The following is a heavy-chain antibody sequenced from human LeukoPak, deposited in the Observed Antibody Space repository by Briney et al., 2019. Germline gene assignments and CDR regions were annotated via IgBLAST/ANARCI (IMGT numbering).Heavy chain of an antibody. CDR1: GFTFSSYD. D-gene: IGHD6-6*01. CDR3: AKESSSSRPYYFHY. Sequence: GGSLRLSCAASGFTFSSYDMHWVRQATGKGLEWVSAIGTAGDTYYPGSVKGRFTISRDNSKNTLYLQMNSLRVEDTAMYYCAKESSSSRPYYFHYWGQGTLVTVSS. CDR2: IGTAGDT. V-gene: IGHV3-13*01. J-gene: IGHJ4*02.